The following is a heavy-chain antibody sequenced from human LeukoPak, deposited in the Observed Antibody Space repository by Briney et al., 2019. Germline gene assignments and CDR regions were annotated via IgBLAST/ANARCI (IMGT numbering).Heavy chain of an antibody. CDR1: GFTFSDYA. J-gene: IGHJ4*02. CDR2: ISWNSGSI. CDR3: EKDLAD. Sequence: GGSLRLSCAASGFTFSDYAMSWVRQASGKGLEWVSGISWNSGSIGYADSVKGRFTISRDNAKNSLYLQMNSLRAEDTALYYCEKDLADWGRGPLVTVS. V-gene: IGHV3-9*01.